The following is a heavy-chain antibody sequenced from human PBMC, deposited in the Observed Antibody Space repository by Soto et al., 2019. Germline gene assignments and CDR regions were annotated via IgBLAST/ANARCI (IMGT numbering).Heavy chain of an antibody. CDR1: GFSFNSYG. CDR3: ARVQVDTSMALDY. V-gene: IGHV3-33*01. Sequence: QVQLVESGGGVVQPGRSLRLSCAASGFSFNSYGFHWVRRAPGKGLEWVAVIWSDGNNKYYADSVKARFTIYTDSSDNTLYLQVTSLRDEDTAVYYCARVQVDTSMALDYGGQGTLVTVSS. J-gene: IGHJ4*02. CDR2: IWSDGNNK. D-gene: IGHD5-18*01.